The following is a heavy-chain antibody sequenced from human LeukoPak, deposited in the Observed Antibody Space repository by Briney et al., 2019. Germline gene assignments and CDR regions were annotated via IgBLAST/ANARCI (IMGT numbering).Heavy chain of an antibody. CDR3: ARDRSRWDTAMVTTVDY. CDR2: IWYDGSNK. CDR1: GFTFSSNG. D-gene: IGHD5-18*01. V-gene: IGHV3-33*01. J-gene: IGHJ4*02. Sequence: PGGSLRLSCAASGFTFSSNGMHWVRQAPGKGLEWVAVIWYDGSNKYYADSVKGRFTISRDNSKNTLYLQMNSLRAEDTAVYYCARDRSRWDTAMVTTVDYWGQGTLVTVSS.